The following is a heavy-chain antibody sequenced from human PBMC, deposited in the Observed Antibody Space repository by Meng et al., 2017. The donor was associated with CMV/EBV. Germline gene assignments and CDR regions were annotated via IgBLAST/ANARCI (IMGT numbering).Heavy chain of an antibody. CDR1: GFTFSSHG. D-gene: IGHD6-25*01. J-gene: IGHJ5*02. CDR3: AKDKAAAATNWFDP. CDR2: IRYDGCNK. Sequence: GEFLKISCAASGFTFSSHGMHWARQAPGKGLEWVEFIRYDGCNKYYADSVKGRFTISRDNSKNTLYLQMNSLGAEDTAVYYCAKDKAAAATNWFDPWGQGTLVTVSS. V-gene: IGHV3-30*02.